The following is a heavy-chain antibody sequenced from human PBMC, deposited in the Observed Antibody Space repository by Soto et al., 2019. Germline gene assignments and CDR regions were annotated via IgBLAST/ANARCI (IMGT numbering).Heavy chain of an antibody. CDR1: GFTFSSYA. CDR3: ARGRDRDAFDI. CDR2: ISYDGSNK. V-gene: IGHV3-30-3*01. J-gene: IGHJ3*02. Sequence: PGGSLRLSCAASGFTFSSYAMHWVRQAPGKGLEWVAVISYDGSNKYYADSVKGRFTISRDNSKNTLYLQMNSLRAEDTAVYYCARGRDRDAFDIWGQGTMVTVSS.